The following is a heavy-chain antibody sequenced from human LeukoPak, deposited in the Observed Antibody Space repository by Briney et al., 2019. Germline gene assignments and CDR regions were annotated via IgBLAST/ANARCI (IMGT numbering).Heavy chain of an antibody. CDR3: ARDQGLTGYYGMDV. CDR1: GFTIAKKY. D-gene: IGHD3-9*01. J-gene: IGHJ6*02. Sequence: GGSLRLSCAASGFTIAKKYMNWVRQAPGKGLDWVSLIYSAGGTSYADSVKGRFTISRDNSKNTLYLQMNSLRAEDTAVYYCARDQGLTGYYGMDVWGQGTTVTVSS. CDR2: IYSAGGT. V-gene: IGHV3-53*01.